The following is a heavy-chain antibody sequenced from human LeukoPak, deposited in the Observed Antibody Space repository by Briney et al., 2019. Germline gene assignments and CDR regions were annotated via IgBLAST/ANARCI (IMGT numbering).Heavy chain of an antibody. CDR1: GFTFSSYA. V-gene: IGHV3-23*01. CDR3: AAGDFWSGYLAEYFQH. CDR2: ISGSGGST. Sequence: GGSLRLSCAASGFTFSSYAMSWVRQAPGKGLEWVSAISGSGGSTYYADSVKGRFTISRDNAKNSLYLQMNSLRAEDTAVYYCAAGDFWSGYLAEYFQHWGQGTLVTVSS. D-gene: IGHD3-3*01. J-gene: IGHJ1*01.